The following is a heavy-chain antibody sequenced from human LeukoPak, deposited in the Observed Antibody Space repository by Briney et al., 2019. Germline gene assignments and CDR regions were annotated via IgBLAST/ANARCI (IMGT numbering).Heavy chain of an antibody. CDR2: IWYDGGNK. J-gene: IGHJ4*02. CDR3: ARLTSSWSIDY. D-gene: IGHD6-13*01. CDR1: GFTFSRYG. V-gene: IGHV3-33*01. Sequence: GGSLRLSCAASGFTFSRYGMHWVRQAPGKGLEWVAVIWYDGGNKYYADSLKGRFTISRDNSKNTLYLEMNSLRAEDTAVYYCARLTSSWSIDYWGQGTLVTVSS.